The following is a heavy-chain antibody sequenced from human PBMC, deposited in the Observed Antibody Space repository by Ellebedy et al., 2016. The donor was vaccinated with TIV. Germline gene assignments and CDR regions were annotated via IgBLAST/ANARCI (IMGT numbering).Heavy chain of an antibody. CDR1: GYTFTTYD. V-gene: IGHV1-8*01. Sequence: AASVKVSCKASGYTFTTYDINWVRQATGQGPEWLGWMNPTSGNARYTQKFQGRVTMTRDTSISTAYLELSSLTSEDTARYYCARGPTGYIDYWGQGTLVTVSS. J-gene: IGHJ4*02. D-gene: IGHD3-9*01. CDR2: MNPTSGNA. CDR3: ARGPTGYIDY.